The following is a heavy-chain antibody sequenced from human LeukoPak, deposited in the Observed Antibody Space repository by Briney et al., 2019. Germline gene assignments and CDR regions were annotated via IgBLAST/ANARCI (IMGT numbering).Heavy chain of an antibody. Sequence: SETLSLTCAVYGGSFSGYYWSWIRQSPGKGLEWIGEINRSGSTNHNPSLKSRVTISVDTSKNQFSLKLSSVTAADTAVYYCARGYVVETTWGQGTLVTVSS. J-gene: IGHJ5*02. CDR3: ARGYVVETT. CDR2: INRSGST. V-gene: IGHV4-34*01. CDR1: GGSFSGYY. D-gene: IGHD2-21*02.